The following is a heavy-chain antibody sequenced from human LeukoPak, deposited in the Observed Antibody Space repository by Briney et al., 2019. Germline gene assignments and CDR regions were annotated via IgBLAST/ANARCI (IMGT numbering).Heavy chain of an antibody. CDR2: ISSSSSYI. V-gene: IGHV3-21*01. CDR3: ARDRVTRPSDAFDI. J-gene: IGHJ3*02. Sequence: PGGSLRLSCAASGFTFSSYSMNWVRQAPGKGLEWVSPISSSSSYIYYADSVKGRFTISRDNAKNSLYLQMNSLRAEDTAVYYCARDRVTRPSDAFDIWGQGTMVTVSS. CDR1: GFTFSSYS. D-gene: IGHD4-11*01.